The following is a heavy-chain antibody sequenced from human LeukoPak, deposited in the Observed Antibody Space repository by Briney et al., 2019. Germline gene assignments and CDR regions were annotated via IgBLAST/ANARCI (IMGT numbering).Heavy chain of an antibody. D-gene: IGHD4-17*01. CDR1: GASFSGYY. CDR2: INHSGST. V-gene: IGHV4-34*01. CDR3: ARRTVTTPIDY. Sequence: SETLSLTCAVYGASFSGYYWSWIRQPPGKGLEWIGEINHSGSTNYNPSLKGRVTISVDTSKNQFSLKLSSVTAADTAVYYCARRTVTTPIDYWGQGTLVTVSS. J-gene: IGHJ4*02.